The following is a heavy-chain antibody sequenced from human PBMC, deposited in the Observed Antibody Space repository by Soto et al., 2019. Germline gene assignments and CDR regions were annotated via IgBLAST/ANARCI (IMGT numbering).Heavy chain of an antibody. V-gene: IGHV3-9*01. CDR1: GFTLDDFA. CDR2: ISWNSGSI. D-gene: IGHD3-16*01. CDR3: AKEKGFGGVRKGMDV. Sequence: EVQLVASGGGLVQLGRSLRPSCAASGFTLDDFALPWVRQAPGKGLGWVSGISWNSGSIGYADSVKGRFTISRDNAKNSLYLQMNSLRAEDTALYYCAKEKGFGGVRKGMDVWGQGTTVTVSS. J-gene: IGHJ6*02.